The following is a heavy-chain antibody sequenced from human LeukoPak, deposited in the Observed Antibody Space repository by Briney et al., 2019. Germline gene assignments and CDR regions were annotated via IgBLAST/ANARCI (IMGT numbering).Heavy chain of an antibody. D-gene: IGHD1-20*01. Sequence: GGSLRLSCAASRFTFSSYAMSWVRQAPGKGLEWVSAISGSGGSTYYADSVKGRFTISRDNSKNTLYLQMNSLRAEDTAVYYCARESYNWNYVDYWGQGTLVTVSS. CDR2: ISGSGGST. V-gene: IGHV3-23*01. J-gene: IGHJ4*02. CDR1: RFTFSSYA. CDR3: ARESYNWNYVDY.